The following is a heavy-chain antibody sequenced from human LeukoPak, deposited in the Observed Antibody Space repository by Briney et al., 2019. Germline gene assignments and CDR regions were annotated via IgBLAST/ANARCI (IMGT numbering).Heavy chain of an antibody. CDR2: VNPNSGGT. V-gene: IGHV1-2*02. J-gene: IGHJ6*03. Sequence: ASVKVSCKASGYTFTGYYMHWVRQAPGHGLEWMGGVNPNSGGTNYAQKFHGKVTMTRDTSISTAYMALSRLRSDDTAVYYCARDGSIAAAGRGYYYYYMDVWGKGTTVTVSS. D-gene: IGHD6-13*01. CDR3: ARDGSIAAAGRGYYYYYMDV. CDR1: GYTFTGYY.